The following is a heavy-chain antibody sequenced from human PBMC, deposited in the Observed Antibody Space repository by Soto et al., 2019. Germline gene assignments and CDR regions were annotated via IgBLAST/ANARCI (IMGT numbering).Heavy chain of an antibody. D-gene: IGHD4-17*01. CDR3: ARADYGDPNFDY. Sequence: SETLSLTCTVSGGSISSYYWSWIWQPPGKGLEWIGYIYYSGSTNYNPSLKSRVTISVDTSKNQFSLKLSSVTAADTAVYYCARADYGDPNFDYWGQGTLVTVSS. CDR1: GGSISSYY. V-gene: IGHV4-59*01. J-gene: IGHJ4*02. CDR2: IYYSGST.